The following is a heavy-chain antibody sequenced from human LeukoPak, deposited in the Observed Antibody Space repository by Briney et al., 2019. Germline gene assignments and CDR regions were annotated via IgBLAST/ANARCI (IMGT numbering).Heavy chain of an antibody. CDR1: GGSFSGYY. J-gene: IGHJ6*02. CDR3: ARGRVGTMVRGISYYYAMDL. Sequence: PSETLSLTCAVYGGSFSGYYWSWIRQPPGKGLEWIGEINHRGSTNYNPSLKNRVTISVDTSKNQLSLKLSSVTAADTAVYYCARGRVGTMVRGISYYYAMDLWGQGTTVTVSS. V-gene: IGHV4-34*01. CDR2: INHRGST. D-gene: IGHD3-10*01.